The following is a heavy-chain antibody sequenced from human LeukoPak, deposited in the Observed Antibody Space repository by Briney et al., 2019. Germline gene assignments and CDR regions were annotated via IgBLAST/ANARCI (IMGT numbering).Heavy chain of an antibody. CDR1: GFTFSSYE. Sequence: GGSLRLSCAASGFTFSSYEMNWVRQAPGKGLEWVSYISSSGSTIYYADSVKGRFTISRDNAKNSLYLQMNSLRAEDTAVYYCARGSDRVAVAGPGDYWGQGTLVTVSS. CDR2: ISSSGSTI. CDR3: ARGSDRVAVAGPGDY. D-gene: IGHD6-19*01. J-gene: IGHJ4*02. V-gene: IGHV3-48*03.